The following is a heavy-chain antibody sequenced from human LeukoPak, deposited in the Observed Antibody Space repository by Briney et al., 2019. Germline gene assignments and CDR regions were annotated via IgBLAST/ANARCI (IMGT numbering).Heavy chain of an antibody. J-gene: IGHJ4*02. CDR3: ARAWGPYSGHDYGDQ. CDR2: IWYDGSNK. V-gene: IGHV3-33*08. CDR1: GFNFRSYA. Sequence: GGSLRLSCAASGFNFRSYAMHWVRQAPGKGLEWVAIIWYDGSNKHYADSVKGRFTISRDNSKNTLYLQMNSLRDEDTAVYYCARAWGPYSGHDYGDQWGQGTLVTVSS. D-gene: IGHD5-12*01.